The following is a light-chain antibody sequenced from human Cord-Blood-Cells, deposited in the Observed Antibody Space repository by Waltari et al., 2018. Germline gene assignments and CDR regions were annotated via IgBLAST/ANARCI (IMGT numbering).Light chain of an antibody. CDR3: QQYYSTPYT. CDR1: QSVLYSSNNKNY. CDR2: WAS. V-gene: IGKV4-1*01. J-gene: IGKJ2*01. Sequence: DIVMTQSPDYLAVTLGERATINCKSSQSVLYSSNNKNYLAWYQQKPGQPPKLLIYWASTRESGVPDRFSGSGSGTDFTLTISILQAEDVAVYYCQQYYSTPYTFGQGTKLEIK.